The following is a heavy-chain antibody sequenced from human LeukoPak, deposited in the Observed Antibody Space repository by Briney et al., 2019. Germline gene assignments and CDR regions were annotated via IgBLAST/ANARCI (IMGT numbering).Heavy chain of an antibody. CDR3: VRDVGTSDAFDI. V-gene: IGHV4-4*07. J-gene: IGHJ3*02. D-gene: IGHD1-1*01. CDR2: IQTSGKT. CDR1: GGSITYYY. Sequence: KSSETLSLTCSVSGGSITYYYWSWIRQPAGKGLEWIGRIQTSGKTNYNPSLKSRVTMSVDTSKNQFSLKLSSVTAADTAVYYCVRDVGTSDAFDIWGQGTMVIVSS.